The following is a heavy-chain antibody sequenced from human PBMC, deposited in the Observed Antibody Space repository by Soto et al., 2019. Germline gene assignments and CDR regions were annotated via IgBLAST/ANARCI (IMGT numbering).Heavy chain of an antibody. D-gene: IGHD6-6*01. Sequence: ASVKVSWKASGYTFTSYAMHWVRQAPGQRLEWMGWINAGNGNTKYSQKFQGRVTITRDTSASTAYMELSSLRSEDTAVYYCARDKPQLSIAARPYNWFDPWGQGTLVTVSS. CDR1: GYTFTSYA. V-gene: IGHV1-3*01. J-gene: IGHJ5*02. CDR2: INAGNGNT. CDR3: ARDKPQLSIAARPYNWFDP.